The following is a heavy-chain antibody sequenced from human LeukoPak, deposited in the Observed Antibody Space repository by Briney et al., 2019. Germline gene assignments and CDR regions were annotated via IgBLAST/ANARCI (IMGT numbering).Heavy chain of an antibody. CDR2: ISYDGSNK. V-gene: IGHV3-30*14. D-gene: IGHD5-24*01. CDR3: ARESTPLRGAFDP. J-gene: IGHJ5*02. CDR1: GFTFSSYA. Sequence: PGRSLRLSCAASGFTFSSYAMHWVRQAPGKGLEWVAVISYDGSNKYYADSVKGRFTISRDNSKNTLYLQMNSLRAEDTAVYYCARESTPLRGAFDPWGPGTLVTVSS.